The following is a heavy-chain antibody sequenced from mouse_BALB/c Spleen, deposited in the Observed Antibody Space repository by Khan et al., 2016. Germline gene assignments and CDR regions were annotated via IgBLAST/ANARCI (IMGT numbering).Heavy chain of an antibody. CDR1: GYTFTDYG. Sequence: QVRLQQSGAELVRPGVSVKISCKGSGYTFTDYGMHWVKQSHAKSLEWIGVISTDYGDTKYNQKFKDKATMTVDKSSSTAYMDLAGLTSEDSAIYYCARDYGSGYVGYFDVWGAGTTVTVSS. V-gene: IGHV1S137*01. CDR2: ISTDYGDT. J-gene: IGHJ1*01. CDR3: ARDYGSGYVGYFDV. D-gene: IGHD1-1*01.